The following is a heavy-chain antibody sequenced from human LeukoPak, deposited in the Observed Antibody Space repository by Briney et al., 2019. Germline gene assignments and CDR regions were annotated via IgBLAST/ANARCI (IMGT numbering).Heavy chain of an antibody. Sequence: ASVKVSCKASGYTFTSYGISWVRQAPGQGLEWMGWISAYNGNTNYAQKLQGRVTMTTDTSTSTAYMELRSLRSDDTAVYYCAGSGQGSYYYYMDVWGKGTTVTVSS. CDR2: ISAYNGNT. CDR1: GYTFTSYG. CDR3: AGSGQGSYYYYMDV. V-gene: IGHV1-18*01. J-gene: IGHJ6*03. D-gene: IGHD1-26*01.